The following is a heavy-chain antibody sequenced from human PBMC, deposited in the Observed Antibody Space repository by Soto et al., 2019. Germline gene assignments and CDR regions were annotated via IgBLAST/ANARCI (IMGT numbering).Heavy chain of an antibody. CDR1: GGSINSNNYY. CDR3: ASRPRESGRRAKWYFDL. D-gene: IGHD2-15*01. J-gene: IGHJ2*01. Sequence: PSETLSLTCTVSGGSINSNNYYWAWIRQPPGKGLAWIGEINHSGSTNYNPSLKSRVTISVDTSKNQFSLKLSSVTAADTAVYYCASRPRESGRRAKWYFDLWGRGTLVTVSS. CDR2: INHSGST. V-gene: IGHV4-39*07.